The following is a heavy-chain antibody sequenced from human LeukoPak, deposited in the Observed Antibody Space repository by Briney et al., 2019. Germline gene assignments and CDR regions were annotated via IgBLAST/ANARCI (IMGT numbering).Heavy chain of an antibody. V-gene: IGHV3-23*01. CDR2: ISGSGGST. CDR3: ARDRAIFGVAATFDY. J-gene: IGHJ4*02. Sequence: GGSLRLSCAASGFTFSSYAMSRVRQAPGKGLEWVSAISGSGGSTYYADSVKGRFTISRDNSKNTLYLQMNSLRAEDTAVYYCARDRAIFGVAATFDYWGQGTLVTVSS. D-gene: IGHD3-3*01. CDR1: GFTFSSYA.